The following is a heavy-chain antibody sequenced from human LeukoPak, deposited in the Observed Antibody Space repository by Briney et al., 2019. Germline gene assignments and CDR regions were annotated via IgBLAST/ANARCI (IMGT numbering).Heavy chain of an antibody. J-gene: IGHJ4*02. D-gene: IGHD5-18*01. V-gene: IGHV3-48*04. CDR2: IGSNSDTI. Sequence: GGSLRLSCAASGFIFSSYNMNWVRQAPGKGLEWVSYIGSNSDTIYYADSVKGRFTISRDNAKNSLYLQMDSLRAEDTAVYYCARGAYGYVALVGYWGQGTLVTVSS. CDR1: GFIFSSYN. CDR3: ARGAYGYVALVGY.